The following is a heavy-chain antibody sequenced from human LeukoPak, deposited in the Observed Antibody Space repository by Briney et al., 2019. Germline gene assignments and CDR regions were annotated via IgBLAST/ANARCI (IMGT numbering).Heavy chain of an antibody. D-gene: IGHD5-24*01. Sequence: PSETLSLTCTVSGGSISSYYWSWIRQPPGKGLEWIGYIYYSGSTNYNPSLKSRVTISVDTSKNQFSLQLNSVTPEDTAVYYCARGGQGDGYSADETFDIWGQGTMVTVSS. CDR1: GGSISSYY. CDR2: IYYSGST. V-gene: IGHV4-59*12. CDR3: ARGGQGDGYSADETFDI. J-gene: IGHJ3*02.